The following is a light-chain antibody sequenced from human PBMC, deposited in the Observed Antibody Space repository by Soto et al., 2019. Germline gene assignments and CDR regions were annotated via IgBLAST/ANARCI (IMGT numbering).Light chain of an antibody. CDR2: GAS. V-gene: IGKV3-15*01. CDR3: QQYNNWPPWT. CDR1: QSVSSN. J-gene: IGKJ1*01. Sequence: EMVMTQSPATLSVSPGERATLSCRASQSVSSNLAWYQQKPGQAPSLLIYGASTRATGIPARFSGSGSGTEFTLTISSLQSEDFAVYYCQQYNNWPPWTVGQGTKVDIK.